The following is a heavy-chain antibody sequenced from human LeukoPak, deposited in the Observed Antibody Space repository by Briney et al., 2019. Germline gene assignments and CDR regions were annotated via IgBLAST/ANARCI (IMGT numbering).Heavy chain of an antibody. CDR2: IHHRRGT. CDR3: SREGYHDPSEYCPVTD. V-gene: IGHV4-30-4*01. D-gene: IGHD2/OR15-2a*01. CDR1: GDSISTGDYY. Sequence: SETLSLTCTVSGDSISTGDYYWSWLRQSPGRGLEWVGHIHHRRGTFYNPSLQSRLLISVDTSKNHFSLKLNSVTAADTAVYYCSREGYHDPSEYCPVTDWGQGTLATVSS. J-gene: IGHJ4*02.